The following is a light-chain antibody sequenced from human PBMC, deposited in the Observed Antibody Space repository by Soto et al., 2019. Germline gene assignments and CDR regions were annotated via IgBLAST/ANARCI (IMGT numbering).Light chain of an antibody. CDR3: QQSYSTPIT. Sequence: DIQMTQSPSSLSASVGDRVTITCRASQSISSYLNWYQQKPGKAPKLLIYAASSLQSGVPSRFSGSGSGTDFTLTISSLQPEDFATYYCQQSYSTPITXXXGTRLEXK. V-gene: IGKV1-39*01. CDR2: AAS. J-gene: IGKJ5*01. CDR1: QSISSY.